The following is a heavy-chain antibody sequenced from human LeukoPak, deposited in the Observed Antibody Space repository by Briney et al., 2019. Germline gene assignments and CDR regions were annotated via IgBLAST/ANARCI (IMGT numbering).Heavy chain of an antibody. CDR3: ATSRDGYSHYFDY. D-gene: IGHD5-18*01. J-gene: IGHJ4*02. Sequence: SETLSLTCTVSGGSISRYYWSWIRQPPPKGLEWIGYIYYSGSTNYNPSLKSRVTISVDTSKNQFSLKLSCVTAADTAVYYCATSRDGYSHYFDYWGQGALVTVSS. CDR2: IYYSGST. V-gene: IGHV4-59*08. CDR1: GGSISRYY.